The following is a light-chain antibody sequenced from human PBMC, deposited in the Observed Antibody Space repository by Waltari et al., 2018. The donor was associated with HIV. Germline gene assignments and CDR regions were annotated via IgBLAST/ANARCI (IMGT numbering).Light chain of an antibody. J-gene: IGLJ2*01. CDR3: SSYTSSSTVV. CDR2: DVS. V-gene: IGLV2-14*03. Sequence: QSALTQPASVSGSPGQSITISCTGTSTDVGASNYVSWYQLHPGKAPKLMIYDVSNRPSGVSDRFSGSKSANTASLTISGLQAEDEAHYYCSSYTSSSTVVFGGGTKLTVL. CDR1: STDVGASNY.